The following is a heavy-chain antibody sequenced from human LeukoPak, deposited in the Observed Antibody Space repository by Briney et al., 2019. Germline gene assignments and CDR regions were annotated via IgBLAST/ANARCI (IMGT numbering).Heavy chain of an antibody. Sequence: SETLSLTCTVSGGSISSYSWSWIRQPPGKGLEWIGYIYYSGTTKFNPSLKSRVTISVDTSKNQLSLKLSSVTAADTAVYYCATFPYGDRDFDFWGQGALVTVSS. D-gene: IGHD4-17*01. CDR3: ATFPYGDRDFDF. CDR1: GGSISSYS. CDR2: IYYSGTT. J-gene: IGHJ4*02. V-gene: IGHV4-59*08.